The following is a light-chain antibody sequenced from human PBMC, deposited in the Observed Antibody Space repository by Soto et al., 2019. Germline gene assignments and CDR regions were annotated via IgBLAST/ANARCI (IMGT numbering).Light chain of an antibody. Sequence: DIVLTQTPLSLPVTPGEPASISCRSSQSLLDSDDGNTYLDWYXQKQGQXXQXLIYTVSYRASGVPDRFSGSGSGTDFTLRISRVEAEDVGVYYGMQHIEYPITFGQGTRLEIK. V-gene: IGKV2-40*01. CDR1: QSLLDSDDGNTY. J-gene: IGKJ5*01. CDR3: MQHIEYPIT. CDR2: TVS.